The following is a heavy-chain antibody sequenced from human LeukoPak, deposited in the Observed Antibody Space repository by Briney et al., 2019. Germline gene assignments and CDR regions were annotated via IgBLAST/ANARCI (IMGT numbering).Heavy chain of an antibody. CDR1: GFTFSSYA. CDR2: ISGSGGST. J-gene: IGHJ4*02. CDR3: AKEKAYDSSGPPGY. D-gene: IGHD3-22*01. V-gene: IGHV3-23*01. Sequence: GGSLRLSCAASGFTFSSYAMSGVRRAPGKGLEGVSAISGSGGSTYYADSVKGRFTISRDNSKNTLYLQMNSLRAEDTAVYYCAKEKAYDSSGPPGYWGQGTLVTVSS.